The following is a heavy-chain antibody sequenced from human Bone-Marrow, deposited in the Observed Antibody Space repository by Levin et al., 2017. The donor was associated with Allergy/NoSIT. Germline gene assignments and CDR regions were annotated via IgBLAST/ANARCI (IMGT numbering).Heavy chain of an antibody. CDR2: TNNDGSGT. Sequence: GGSLRLSCVASGFTFSTYWMHWVRQAPGKGLVWVSTTNNDGSGTWYADSVKGRFTVSRNNARNTLYLQMNSLRGEDSAVYYCTGEVDSFNMWGQGTMVSVSS. J-gene: IGHJ3*02. CDR1: GFTFSTYW. CDR3: TGEVDSFNM. V-gene: IGHV3-74*01.